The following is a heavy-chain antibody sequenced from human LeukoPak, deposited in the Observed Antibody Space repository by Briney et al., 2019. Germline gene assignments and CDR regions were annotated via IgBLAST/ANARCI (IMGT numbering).Heavy chain of an antibody. D-gene: IGHD2-15*01. CDR1: GGSIRSYY. J-gene: IGHJ4*02. CDR3: ARLGIWYYFDY. CDR2: IYYSGST. Sequence: PSETLSLTCTVSGGSIRSYYWSWIRQPPGKGLEWIAYIYYSGSTNYNPSLKSRVTISVDTSKNQFSLKLSSVTAADTAVYYCARLGIWYYFDYWGQGTLVTVSS. V-gene: IGHV4-59*01.